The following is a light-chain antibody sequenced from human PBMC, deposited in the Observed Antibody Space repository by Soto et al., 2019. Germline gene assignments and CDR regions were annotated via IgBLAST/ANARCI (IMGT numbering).Light chain of an antibody. V-gene: IGKV1-5*03. CDR1: QSISSW. CDR3: QQYNSYSQT. J-gene: IGKJ1*01. CDR2: KAS. Sequence: DIQMTQSPSTLSASVGDRVTITCRASQSISSWLAWYQQKPGKAPKLLIYKASSLESGVPSRFSGSGSGTEFTLTISSLQPDDFATYYRQQYNSYSQTCGQGTKVEIK.